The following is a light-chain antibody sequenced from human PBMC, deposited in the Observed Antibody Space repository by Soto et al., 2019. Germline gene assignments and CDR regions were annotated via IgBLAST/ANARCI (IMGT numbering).Light chain of an antibody. Sequence: DIQVTQSPSSLSASVGDRVTITCRASQNIFTYLNWYQQRPGQAPNLLIYATSNLQSGVPSRFSGSGSGTDFTLTISSLQPEDFATYCCQHSYSSPTFGQGTMVEIK. V-gene: IGKV1-39*01. J-gene: IGKJ2*01. CDR3: QHSYSSPT. CDR2: ATS. CDR1: QNIFTY.